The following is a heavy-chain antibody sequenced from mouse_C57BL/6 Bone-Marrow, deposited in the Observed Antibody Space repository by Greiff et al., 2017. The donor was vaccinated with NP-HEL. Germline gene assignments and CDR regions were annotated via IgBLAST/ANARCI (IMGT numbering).Heavy chain of an antibody. J-gene: IGHJ1*03. CDR1: GYTFNDYY. D-gene: IGHD6-1*01. Sequence: VQLQQSGPELVKPGASVKISCKASGYTFNDYYMNWVKQSHGKSLEWIGDINPNNGGTSYNQKFKGKATLTVDKSSSTAYMELRSLTSEDSAVYYCARILATTGGYFDVWGTGTTVTVSS. CDR3: ARILATTGGYFDV. CDR2: INPNNGGT. V-gene: IGHV1-26*01.